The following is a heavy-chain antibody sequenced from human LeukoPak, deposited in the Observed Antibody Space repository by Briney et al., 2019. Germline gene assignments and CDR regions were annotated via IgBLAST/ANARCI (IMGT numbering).Heavy chain of an antibody. CDR3: APGIDSSGYHGFDY. Sequence: PGGSLRLSCAASGFTFSSYWMHWVRQAPGKGLVWVSRINSDGSSTTYADSVKGRFTISRDNAKNTLYLQMNSLRTEDTAVYYCAPGIDSSGYHGFDYWGQGTLVTVSS. J-gene: IGHJ4*02. CDR1: GFTFSSYW. D-gene: IGHD3-22*01. CDR2: INSDGSST. V-gene: IGHV3-74*01.